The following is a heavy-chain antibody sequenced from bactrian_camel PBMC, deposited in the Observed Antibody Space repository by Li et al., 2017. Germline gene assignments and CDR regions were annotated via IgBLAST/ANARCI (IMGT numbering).Heavy chain of an antibody. V-gene: IGHV3S9*01. D-gene: IGHD7*01. CDR2: IESDGRT. CDR1: GSTYSSNC. J-gene: IGHJ4*01. CDR3: ATGGAYSSRTALSY. Sequence: HVQLVESGGGSVQAGGSLRLSCVVSGSTYSSNCMGWFRQVPGKEREGVAGIESDGRTSYADSVKGRFTISRDNAKNMVYLQMNSLKSEDTALYYCATGGAYSSRTALSYWGQGTQVTVS.